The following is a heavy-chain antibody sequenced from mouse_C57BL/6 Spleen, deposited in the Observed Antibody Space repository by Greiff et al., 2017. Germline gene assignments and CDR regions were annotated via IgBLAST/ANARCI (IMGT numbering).Heavy chain of an antibody. V-gene: IGHV1-55*01. J-gene: IGHJ1*03. Sequence: QVQLQQPGAELVKPGASVKMSCKASGYTFTSYWITWVKQRPGQGLEWIGDIYPGSGSTNYNEKFKSKATLTVDTSSSTAYMQLSSLTSEDSAVYYCARSGDYDDHPYWYCDVWGTGTTVTVSS. D-gene: IGHD2-4*01. CDR2: IYPGSGST. CDR1: GYTFTSYW. CDR3: ARSGDYDDHPYWYCDV.